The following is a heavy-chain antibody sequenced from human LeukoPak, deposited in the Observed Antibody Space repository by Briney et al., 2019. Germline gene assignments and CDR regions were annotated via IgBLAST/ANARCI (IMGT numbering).Heavy chain of an antibody. CDR3: ARGLAVANAAY. D-gene: IGHD6-19*01. J-gene: IGHJ4*02. CDR1: GYRFTSYW. V-gene: IGHV5-10-1*01. CDR2: IDPSESQT. Sequence: GEPLEISCQGSGYRFTSYWISWVRPMPGKGVEWMGRIDPSESQTKYSPSFQGHVPISADKSISTVYLQWSRLKASDTAMYYCARGLAVANAAYWGRGTLVTVSS.